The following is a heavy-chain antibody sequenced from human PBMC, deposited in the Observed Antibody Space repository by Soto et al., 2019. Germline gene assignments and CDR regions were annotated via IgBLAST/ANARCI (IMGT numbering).Heavy chain of an antibody. CDR2: INYSEDT. Sequence: QMQLQQWGAGLLTPSETLSLTCAVYRGALSGYSWNWIRQPPGKGLEWIGEINYSEDTNPTYNPSLKSRVTISADRTNNQLFLRLTSVPAADTAIYYCARDHDSVWGSHRNWLGLWGQGTPVNVSS. CDR1: RGALSGYS. J-gene: IGHJ5*02. D-gene: IGHD3-16*01. V-gene: IGHV4-34*01. CDR3: ARDHDSVWGSHRNWLGL.